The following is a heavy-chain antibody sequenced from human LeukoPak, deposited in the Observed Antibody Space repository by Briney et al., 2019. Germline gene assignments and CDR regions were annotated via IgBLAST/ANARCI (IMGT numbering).Heavy chain of an antibody. CDR3: AKDRAFQAAGVTDY. J-gene: IGHJ4*02. V-gene: IGHV3-30*18. D-gene: IGHD3-10*01. CDR2: ISNDGTIK. CDR1: GFSFSSHG. Sequence: PGRSLSLSCAASGFSFSSHGMHWVRQAPGKGLEWVAVISNDGTIKLYGDSVKGRFTISRDDSKNTLYLQMNSLKTEDTAVYYCAKDRAFQAAGVTDYWGQGTLVTVSS.